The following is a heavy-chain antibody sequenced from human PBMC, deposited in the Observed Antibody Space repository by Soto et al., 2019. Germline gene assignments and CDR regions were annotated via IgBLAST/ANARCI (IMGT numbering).Heavy chain of an antibody. CDR3: ARDPTVLTGYYYYGMDV. V-gene: IGHV1-3*01. J-gene: IGHJ6*02. Sequence: ASVKVSCKXSGYTFTMYAMHWVRQAPGQRLEWMGWINGVNGDTKYSQKFQGRVTITRDTSASTAYMELSSLRYEDTAVYYCARDPTVLTGYYYYGMDVWGQGTTVTVSS. CDR2: INGVNGDT. CDR1: GYTFTMYA. D-gene: IGHD7-27*01.